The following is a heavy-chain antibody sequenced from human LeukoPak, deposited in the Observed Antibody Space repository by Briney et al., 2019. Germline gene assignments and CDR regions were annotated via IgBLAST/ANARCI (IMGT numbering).Heavy chain of an antibody. D-gene: IGHD5-12*01. CDR1: GFTFSSYS. V-gene: IGHV3-21*01. J-gene: IGHJ4*02. CDR3: ADGYSGRLAN. Sequence: GGSLRLSCAASGFTFSSYSMNWVRQAPGKGLEWVSSISSSSSYVYYADSVKGRFTISRDNAKNSLYLQMNSLRAEDTAVYYCADGYSGRLANWGQGTLVTVSS. CDR2: ISSSSSYV.